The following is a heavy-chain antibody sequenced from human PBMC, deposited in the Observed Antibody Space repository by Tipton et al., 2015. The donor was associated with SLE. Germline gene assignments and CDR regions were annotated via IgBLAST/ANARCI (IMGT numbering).Heavy chain of an antibody. V-gene: IGHV4-59*11. CDR3: ARTYSGSAAFDY. J-gene: IGHJ4*02. D-gene: IGHD1-26*01. Sequence: TLSLTCTVSGGYISSHYWSWIRQPPGKGLEWIGYIYYSGSTNYNPSLKSRVTISVDTSKNQFSLKLSSVTAADTAVYYCARTYSGSAAFDYWGQGTLVTVSS. CDR1: GGYISSHY. CDR2: IYYSGST.